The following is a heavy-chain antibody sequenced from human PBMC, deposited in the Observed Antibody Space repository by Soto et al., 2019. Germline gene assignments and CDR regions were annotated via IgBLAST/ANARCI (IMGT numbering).Heavy chain of an antibody. CDR2: ISAYNGNT. CDR3: ARDRYDILTGPKYYGMDV. J-gene: IGHJ6*02. D-gene: IGHD3-9*01. Sequence: SVKVSCKASGYTFTSYGISWVRQAPGQGLEWMGWISAYNGNTNYAQRLQGRVTMTTDTSTSTAYMELRSLRSDDTAVYYCARDRYDILTGPKYYGMDVWGQGTTVTVYS. CDR1: GYTFTSYG. V-gene: IGHV1-18*01.